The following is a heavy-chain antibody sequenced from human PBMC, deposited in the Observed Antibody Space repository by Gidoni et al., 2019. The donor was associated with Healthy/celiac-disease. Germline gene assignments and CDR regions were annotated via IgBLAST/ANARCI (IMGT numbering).Heavy chain of an antibody. J-gene: IGHJ6*02. D-gene: IGHD3-10*01. V-gene: IGHV4-34*01. CDR2: SNHSGST. Sequence: QVQLQQWGAGLLKPSETLSLTCAVYGGSFSGYYWSWIRQPPGKGLEWIGESNHSGSTNYNPSLKSRVTISVDTSKNQFSLKLSAVTAADTAVYYCARGATMVRGVHDYDGMDVWGQGTTVTVSS. CDR3: ARGATMVRGVHDYDGMDV. CDR1: GGSFSGYY.